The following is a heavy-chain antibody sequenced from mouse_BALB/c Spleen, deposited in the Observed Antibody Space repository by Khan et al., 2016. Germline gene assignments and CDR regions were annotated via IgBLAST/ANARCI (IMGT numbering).Heavy chain of an antibody. J-gene: IGHJ4*01. V-gene: IGHV1-9*01. Sequence: QIQLVQSGAELMKPGASVKISCKATGYTFSNYWIEWVKQRPGHGLEWIGDILPGSGYSTSNENFKGKATFTADASSNTAYMQLISLTSEDSAVYFCARAWYSMDYWGQGTSVTVSS. CDR3: ARAWYSMDY. CDR2: ILPGSGYS. CDR1: GYTFSNYW.